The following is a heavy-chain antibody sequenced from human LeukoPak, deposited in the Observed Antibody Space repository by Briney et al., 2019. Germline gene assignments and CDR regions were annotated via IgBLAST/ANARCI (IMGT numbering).Heavy chain of an antibody. CDR1: GGTFSSYA. CDR2: MNPNSGNT. D-gene: IGHD1-26*01. CDR3: ARSRFATNSHFDF. J-gene: IGHJ4*02. V-gene: IGHV1-8*03. Sequence: SVNVSCKASGGTFSSYAISWVRQAPGQGLEWMGWMNPNSGNTGYAQKFQDRVTITRNTSISTAYMELSSLRYEDTAVYYSARSRFATNSHFDFWGQGTLVTVSS.